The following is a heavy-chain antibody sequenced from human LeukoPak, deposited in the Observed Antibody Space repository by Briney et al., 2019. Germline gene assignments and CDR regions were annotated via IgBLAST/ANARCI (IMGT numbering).Heavy chain of an antibody. CDR1: GFTFSSYE. CDR3: AREGYCSGGSCYRVYYFDY. J-gene: IGHJ4*02. D-gene: IGHD2-15*01. CDR2: ISSSGSTI. Sequence: PGGSLRLSCAASGFTFSSYEMNWVRQAPGKGLEWVSYISSSGSTIYYADSVKGRFTISRDNAKNSLYLQMNSLRAEDTAVYYCAREGYCSGGSCYRVYYFDYWGQGTLVTVSS. V-gene: IGHV3-48*03.